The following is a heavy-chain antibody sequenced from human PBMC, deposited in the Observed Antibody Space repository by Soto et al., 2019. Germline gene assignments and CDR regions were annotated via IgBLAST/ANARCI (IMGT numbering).Heavy chain of an antibody. CDR3: ARAGYSGKDYYGMDV. CDR2: ISAYNGGT. Sequence: ASVKVSCKASGYTFTSYGISWVRQAPGQGLEWMGWISAYNGGTNYAQKFQGWVTMTRDTSISTAYMELSRLRSDDTAVYYCARAGYSGKDYYGMDVWGQGTTVTVSS. J-gene: IGHJ6*02. V-gene: IGHV1-18*01. CDR1: GYTFTSYG. D-gene: IGHD5-12*01.